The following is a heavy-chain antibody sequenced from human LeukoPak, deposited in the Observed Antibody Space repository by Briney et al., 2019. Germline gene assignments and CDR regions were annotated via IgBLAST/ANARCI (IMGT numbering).Heavy chain of an antibody. Sequence: ASVKVSCKASGYTFTGYYMHWERQAPVQGLEWMGWINPNSGGTNYAQKFQGRVTMTRDTSISTAYMELSRLRSDDTAVYYCARDFGGTTPFGIYFDYWGQGTLVTVSS. V-gene: IGHV1-2*02. CDR1: GYTFTGYY. CDR3: ARDFGGTTPFGIYFDY. J-gene: IGHJ4*02. CDR2: INPNSGGT. D-gene: IGHD1-1*01.